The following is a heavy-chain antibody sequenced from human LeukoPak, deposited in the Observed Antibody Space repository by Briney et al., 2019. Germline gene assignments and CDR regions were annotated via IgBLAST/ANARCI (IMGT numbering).Heavy chain of an antibody. CDR3: AKAPASSGPHNFWFDP. CDR2: ISYDGSNK. J-gene: IGHJ5*02. V-gene: IGHV3-30*18. D-gene: IGHD6-19*01. Sequence: GRSLRLSCAASGFTFSSYGMHWVRQAPGKGLEWVAVISYDGSNKYYADSVKGRFTISRDNSKNTLYLQMNSLRAEDTAVYYCAKAPASSGPHNFWFDPWGQGTLVTVSS. CDR1: GFTFSSYG.